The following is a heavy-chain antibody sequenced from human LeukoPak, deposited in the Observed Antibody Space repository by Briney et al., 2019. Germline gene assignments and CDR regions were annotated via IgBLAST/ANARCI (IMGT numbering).Heavy chain of an antibody. Sequence: QPGRSLRLSCAASGFIFSNDAMHWVRQAPGKGLEWVAFIWFDGSNKHYADSVKGRFTISRDNSEDTLYLQMNSLRAEDTAVYYCVRGPSGSGFAFDSWGQGALVTVSS. V-gene: IGHV3-33*01. J-gene: IGHJ4*02. CDR1: GFIFSNDA. CDR2: IWFDGSNK. D-gene: IGHD1-1*01. CDR3: VRGPSGSGFAFDS.